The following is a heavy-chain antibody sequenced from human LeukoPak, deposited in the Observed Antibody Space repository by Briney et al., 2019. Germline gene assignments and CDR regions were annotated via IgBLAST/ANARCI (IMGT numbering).Heavy chain of an antibody. Sequence: GGSLRLSCAASGFTFSGSALHWVRQAPGKGLEWVGRIRSTANGYATAYAASVKGRFTISRDDSKNTAYLQMDSLKTEDTAVYYCTGNYYGSGSYADFDYWGQGTLVTVSS. CDR2: IRSTANGYAT. V-gene: IGHV3-73*01. J-gene: IGHJ4*02. D-gene: IGHD3-10*01. CDR1: GFTFSGSA. CDR3: TGNYYGSGSYADFDY.